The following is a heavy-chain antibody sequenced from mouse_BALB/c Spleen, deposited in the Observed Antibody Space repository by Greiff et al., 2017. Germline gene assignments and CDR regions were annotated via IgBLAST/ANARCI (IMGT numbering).Heavy chain of an antibody. D-gene: IGHD2-3*01. Sequence: VQLQQSGAELVKPGASVKLSCKASGYTFTSYYMYWVKQRPGQGLEWIGEINPSNGGTNFNEKFKSKATLTVDKSSSTAYMQLSSLTSEDSAVYYCTVKGDYDGYPAWFAYWGQGTLVTVSA. CDR3: TVKGDYDGYPAWFAY. CDR2: INPSNGGT. J-gene: IGHJ3*01. CDR1: GYTFTSYY. V-gene: IGHV1S81*02.